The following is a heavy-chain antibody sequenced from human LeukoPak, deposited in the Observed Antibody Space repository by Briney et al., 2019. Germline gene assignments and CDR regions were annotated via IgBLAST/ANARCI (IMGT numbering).Heavy chain of an antibody. J-gene: IGHJ4*02. CDR1: GFTFSSFA. Sequence: GGSLRLSCAASGFTFSSFALHWARQAPGKGLEWVSVISYDGRNKYYADSVKGRFTISRDNSKNTLYLQMNSLRAEDMAVYYCARGSTVVAFDYWGQGTLVTVSS. D-gene: IGHD2-15*01. V-gene: IGHV3-30-3*01. CDR3: ARGSTVVAFDY. CDR2: ISYDGRNK.